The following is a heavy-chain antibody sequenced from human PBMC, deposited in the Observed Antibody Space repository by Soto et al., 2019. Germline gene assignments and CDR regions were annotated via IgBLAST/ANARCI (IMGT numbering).Heavy chain of an antibody. Sequence: SXTLSLTCTVSGDSISSDYWSWIRQPPGKGLEWIGYIYYSGSTNYNPSLKSRVTISVDTSKNQFSLKLSSVTAADTAVYYCAREAYSGYDNWFDPWGQGTLVTVSS. J-gene: IGHJ5*02. CDR2: IYYSGST. V-gene: IGHV4-59*01. D-gene: IGHD5-12*01. CDR3: AREAYSGYDNWFDP. CDR1: GDSISSDY.